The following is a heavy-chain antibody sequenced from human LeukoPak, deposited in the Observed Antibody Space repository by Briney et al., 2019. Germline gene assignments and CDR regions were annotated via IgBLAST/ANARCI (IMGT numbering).Heavy chain of an antibody. V-gene: IGHV3-15*01. CDR3: TTDLDYYDSSGPDYFDY. D-gene: IGHD3-22*01. Sequence: PGGSLRLSCAASGFTFSNAWMSWVRQAPGKGLEWVGRIKSKTDGGTTDYAAPVKGRFTISRDDSKNTLYLQMNSLKTEDTAVYYCTTDLDYYDSSGPDYFDYWGQGTLVTVSS. J-gene: IGHJ4*02. CDR2: IKSKTDGGTT. CDR1: GFTFSNAW.